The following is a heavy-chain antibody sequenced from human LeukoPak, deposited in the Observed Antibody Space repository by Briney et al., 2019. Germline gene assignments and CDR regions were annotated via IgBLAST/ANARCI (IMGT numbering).Heavy chain of an antibody. Sequence: GGSLRLSCAASGSTFSRYAMKWVRQAPGKGLEWVSCIGSSGSYMYYADSVKGRFTISRDNAKNSLYLQMDSLRAEDAAVYYCAREDYSSGNPTIDTWGQGTLVTVSS. V-gene: IGHV3-21*01. CDR1: GSTFSRYA. CDR2: IGSSGSYM. D-gene: IGHD3-10*01. CDR3: AREDYSSGNPTIDT. J-gene: IGHJ5*02.